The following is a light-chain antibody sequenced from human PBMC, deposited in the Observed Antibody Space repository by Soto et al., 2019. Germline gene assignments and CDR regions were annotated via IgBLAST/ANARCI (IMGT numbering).Light chain of an antibody. CDR3: CSYGDNYALNWV. Sequence: QSALTQPRSVSGSPGQSVTISCTGTSNDVGGVGGYNYVSWFQQHPGKAPKLMIYDVTERPSGVPDRFSGSKSGNTASLTISGLQAEDEGDYYCCSYGDNYALNWVFGGGTKLTVL. J-gene: IGLJ3*02. CDR2: DVT. CDR1: SNDVGGVGGYNY. V-gene: IGLV2-11*01.